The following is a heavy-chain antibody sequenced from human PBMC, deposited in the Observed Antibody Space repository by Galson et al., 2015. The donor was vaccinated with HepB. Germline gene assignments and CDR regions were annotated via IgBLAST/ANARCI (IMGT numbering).Heavy chain of an antibody. D-gene: IGHD1-26*01. V-gene: IGHV1-3*01. CDR1: GYTFTSYA. Sequence: SVKVSCKASGYTFTSYAMHWVRQAPGQRLEWMGWINAGNGNTKYSQKFQGRVTITRDTSASTAYMELSSLRSEDTAVYYCARDRRWELPSDYWGQGTLVTVSS. CDR3: ARDRRWELPSDY. CDR2: INAGNGNT. J-gene: IGHJ4*02.